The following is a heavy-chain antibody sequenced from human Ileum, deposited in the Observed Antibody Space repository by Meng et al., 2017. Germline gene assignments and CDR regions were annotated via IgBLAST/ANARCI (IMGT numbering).Heavy chain of an antibody. D-gene: IGHD2-2*02. J-gene: IGHJ5*02. Sequence: QLQLQESGPGLVKPSETLSLTCTTSGCPISSSRYFWGWIRQPPGKAVEWIGSIYYSGTTFYNPSLSSRVTTSVDTSKNQVSLKLTSVTAADTAVYYCARGYCDSTICYNVGWFDPWGQGTLVTVSS. CDR1: GCPISSSRYF. V-gene: IGHV4-39*01. CDR3: ARGYCDSTICYNVGWFDP. CDR2: IYYSGTT.